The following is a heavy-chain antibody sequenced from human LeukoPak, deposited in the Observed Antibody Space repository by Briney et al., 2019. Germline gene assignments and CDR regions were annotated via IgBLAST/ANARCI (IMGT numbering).Heavy chain of an antibody. Sequence: PSETLSLTCTVSGDSVSNSHYYWAWIRQPPGKGLEWIGTVFYSGTTYYSPSLESRVTISVDASMTQFSLKLTSVTAADTAVYYCASERRSRRSYFDYWGQGMLVTVSS. CDR2: VFYSGTT. CDR1: GDSVSNSHYY. V-gene: IGHV4-39*07. CDR3: ASERRSRRSYFDY. J-gene: IGHJ4*02. D-gene: IGHD1-26*01.